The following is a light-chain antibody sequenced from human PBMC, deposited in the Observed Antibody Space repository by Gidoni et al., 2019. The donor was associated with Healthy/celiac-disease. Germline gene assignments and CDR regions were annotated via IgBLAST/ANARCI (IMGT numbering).Light chain of an antibody. CDR2: SNN. CDR1: RSNIGSHT. Sequence: QSVLTQPPSESGTPGQRVTISCSGSRSNIGSHTVNWYQQLPVTAPKLVIYSNNQRPSGVPDRFSGSKSGTSASLAISGLQSEDEADYYCATWDDSLNGFWVFGGGTKLTVL. J-gene: IGLJ3*02. V-gene: IGLV1-44*01. CDR3: ATWDDSLNGFWV.